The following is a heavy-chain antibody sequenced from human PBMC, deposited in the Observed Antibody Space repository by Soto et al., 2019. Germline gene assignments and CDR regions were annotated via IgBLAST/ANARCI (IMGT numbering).Heavy chain of an antibody. CDR3: ARRVGRYSSGWKYAFDI. CDR2: INHSGST. V-gene: IGHV4-34*01. CDR1: GGSFSGYY. Sequence: SETLSLTCAVYGGSFSGYYWSWIRQPPGKGLEWIGEINHSGSTNYNPSLKSRVTISVDTSKNQFSLKLSSVTAADTAVYYCARRVGRYSSGWKYAFDIWGQGTIVTVSS. D-gene: IGHD6-19*01. J-gene: IGHJ3*02.